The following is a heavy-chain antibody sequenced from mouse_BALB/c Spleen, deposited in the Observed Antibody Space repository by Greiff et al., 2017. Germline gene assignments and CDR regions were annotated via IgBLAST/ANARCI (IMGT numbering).Heavy chain of an antibody. CDR2: IWGDGST. D-gene: IGHD2-4*01. Sequence: VQLVESGPGLVAPSQSLSITCTVSGFSLTGYGVNWVRQPPGKDLEWLGMIWGDGSTDYNSALKSRLSISKDNSKSQVFLKMNSLQTDDTARYYCARDHYDYGYAMDYWGQGTSVTVSS. CDR3: ARDHYDYGYAMDY. V-gene: IGHV2-6-7*01. CDR1: GFSLTGYG. J-gene: IGHJ4*01.